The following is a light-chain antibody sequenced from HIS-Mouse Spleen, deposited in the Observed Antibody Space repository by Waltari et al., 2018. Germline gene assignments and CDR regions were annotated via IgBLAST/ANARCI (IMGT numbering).Light chain of an antibody. CDR2: EDS. CDR1: ALPKKY. V-gene: IGLV3-10*01. Sequence: SYELTQSPSVSVSPGQTARIPCPGHALPKKYAYWYQPKSGQAPVLVIDEDSKRPSGIPERFSGSSSGTMATLTISGAQVEDEADYYCYSTDSSGNHRVFGGGTKLTVL. CDR3: YSTDSSGNHRV. J-gene: IGLJ2*01.